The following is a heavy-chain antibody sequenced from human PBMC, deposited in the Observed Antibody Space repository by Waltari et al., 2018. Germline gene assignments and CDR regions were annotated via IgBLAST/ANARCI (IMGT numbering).Heavy chain of an antibody. V-gene: IGHV1-3*01. Sequence: QVQLVQSGAEVKKPGASVKVSCKASGYTFTSYAMHWVRQAPGQRLEWMGWINAGNGNTKYSQKFQGRVTITRDTSASTAYMELSSLRSEDTAVYYCARVGQDWGGNPMPFDYWGQGTLVTVSS. CDR3: ARVGQDWGGNPMPFDY. J-gene: IGHJ4*02. CDR2: INAGNGNT. D-gene: IGHD2-21*01. CDR1: GYTFTSYA.